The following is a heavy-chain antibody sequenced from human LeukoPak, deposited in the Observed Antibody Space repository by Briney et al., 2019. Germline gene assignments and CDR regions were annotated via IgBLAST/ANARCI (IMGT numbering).Heavy chain of an antibody. CDR2: IYSGGST. CDR3: ARDQGSGWYYFDY. Sequence: GGSLRLSCAASGFTVSSNYMSWVRKAPGKGLEWVSVIYSGGSTYYADSVKGRFSISRDNSKNTLYLQMNSLRAEDTAVYYCARDQGSGWYYFDYWGQGTLVTVSS. J-gene: IGHJ4*02. V-gene: IGHV3-66*01. CDR1: GFTVSSNY. D-gene: IGHD6-19*01.